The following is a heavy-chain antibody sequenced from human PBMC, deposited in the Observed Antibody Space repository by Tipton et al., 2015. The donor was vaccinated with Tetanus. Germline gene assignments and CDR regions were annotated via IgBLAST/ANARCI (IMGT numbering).Heavy chain of an antibody. D-gene: IGHD1-26*01. CDR1: GGSISSGGYY. CDR3: ARDQARGARGWNYFDY. V-gene: IGHV4-31*03. J-gene: IGHJ4*02. Sequence: GLVKPSQTLSLTCTVSGGSISSGGYYWRWIRQHPGTGLEWIGDIYYSGSTYYNPSLKSRVTISVDTSKNQFSMKLNSVTAADTAVYDCARDQARGARGWNYFDYWGQGTQVPVSS. CDR2: IYYSGST.